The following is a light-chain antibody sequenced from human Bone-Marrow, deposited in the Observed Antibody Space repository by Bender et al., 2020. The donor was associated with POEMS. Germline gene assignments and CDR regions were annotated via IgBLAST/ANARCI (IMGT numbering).Light chain of an antibody. J-gene: IGLJ1*01. V-gene: IGLV2-14*01. CDR1: SSDVGGYDY. CDR3: SSYVTSSTFYV. Sequence: QSALTQPASVSGSPGQSITISCTGTSSDVGGYDYVSWYQQHPGKAPKLMIYDVSNRPSGVSNRFSGSKSGNTASLTISGLQAEDEADYYCSSYVTSSTFYVFGTATKVTVL. CDR2: DVS.